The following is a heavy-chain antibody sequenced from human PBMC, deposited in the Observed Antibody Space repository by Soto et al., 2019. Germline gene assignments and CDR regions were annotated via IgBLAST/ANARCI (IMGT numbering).Heavy chain of an antibody. CDR1: GDNIHNSG. V-gene: IGHV1-69*06. Sequence: LLVQSGAEVKEPGSSVTVSCTASGDNIHNSGISWVRQAPGQRPEWMGGISPVSGTPKYARQFQARVTIFADKSTTTTYMDVRQLRSEDTGVYYCAMGWGDGGATFNDMDVWGQGTTVTVSS. D-gene: IGHD3-16*01. CDR2: ISPVSGTP. J-gene: IGHJ6*02. CDR3: AMGWGDGGATFNDMDV.